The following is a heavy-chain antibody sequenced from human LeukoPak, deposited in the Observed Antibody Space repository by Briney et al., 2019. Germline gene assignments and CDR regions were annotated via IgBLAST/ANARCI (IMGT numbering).Heavy chain of an antibody. V-gene: IGHV1-69*13. J-gene: IGHJ3*02. D-gene: IGHD2-15*01. CDR2: IIPIFGTA. CDR3: ARAAPYCSGGSCYEGWAFDI. Sequence: SVKVSCKTSGYTFTSYDIHWVRQAPGQGLEWMGGIIPIFGTANYAQKFQGRVTITADESTSTAYMELSSLRSEDTAVYYCARAAPYCSGGSCYEGWAFDIWGQGTMVTVSS. CDR1: GYTFTSYD.